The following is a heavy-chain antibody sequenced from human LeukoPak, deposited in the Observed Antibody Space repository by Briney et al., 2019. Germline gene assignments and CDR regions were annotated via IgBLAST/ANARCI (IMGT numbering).Heavy chain of an antibody. CDR2: IYYSGST. J-gene: IGHJ4*02. V-gene: IGHV4-39*07. Sequence: SQTLSLTCTVSGGSISNDDYYWGWIRQPPGKGLEWIGRIYYSGSTYYNPSLKSRVTISVDTSKNQFSLKLSSVTAADTAVYYCARTLLAMVRGVIWDFDYWGQGTLVTVSS. CDR3: ARTLLAMVRGVIWDFDY. CDR1: GGSISNDDYY. D-gene: IGHD3-10*01.